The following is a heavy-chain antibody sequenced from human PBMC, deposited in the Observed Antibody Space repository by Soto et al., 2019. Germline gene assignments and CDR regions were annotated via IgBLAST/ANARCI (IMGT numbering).Heavy chain of an antibody. CDR2: ISYDGSNK. J-gene: IGHJ2*01. CDR1: GFTFSSYG. Sequence: QVQLVESGGGVVQPGRSLRLSCAASGFTFSSYGMHWLRQAPGKGLEWVAVISYDGSNKYYADSVKGRFTISRDNSKNTLYLQMNSLRAEDTAVYYCAKGTYGDYDWYFDLWGRGTLVTVSS. V-gene: IGHV3-30*18. D-gene: IGHD4-17*01. CDR3: AKGTYGDYDWYFDL.